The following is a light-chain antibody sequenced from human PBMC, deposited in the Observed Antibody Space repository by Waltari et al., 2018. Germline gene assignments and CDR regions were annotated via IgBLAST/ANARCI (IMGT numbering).Light chain of an antibody. CDR1: SSDVGHYNR. Sequence: QSALTQPPSVSGSPGQSVTISCSGTSSDVGHYNRVSWYQQPPGTAPKLMIYEFNKRPSGVPDRFSGSKSGNTASLTISGLQAEDEADYYCCSYTTSTTYVFGGGTKLTVL. CDR3: CSYTTSTTYV. CDR2: EFN. J-gene: IGLJ2*01. V-gene: IGLV2-18*02.